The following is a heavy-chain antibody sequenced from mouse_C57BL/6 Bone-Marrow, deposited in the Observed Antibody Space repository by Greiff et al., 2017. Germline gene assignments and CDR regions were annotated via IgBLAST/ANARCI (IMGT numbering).Heavy chain of an antibody. Sequence: QVQLQQPGAELVKPGASVKLSCKASGYTFTSYWMHWVKQRPGRGLEWIGRIDPNSGGTKYNEKFKSKATLTVDKPSSTAYMQLSSLTSEDSAVYDCASSRRLRRGGAMDYWGQGTSVTVSS. J-gene: IGHJ4*01. CDR1: GYTFTSYW. CDR2: IDPNSGGT. D-gene: IGHD2-4*01. V-gene: IGHV1-72*01. CDR3: ASSRRLRRGGAMDY.